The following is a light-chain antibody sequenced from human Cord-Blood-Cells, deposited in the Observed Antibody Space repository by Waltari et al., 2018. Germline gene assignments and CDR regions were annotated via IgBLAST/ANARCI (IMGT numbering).Light chain of an antibody. CDR2: EGS. CDR3: CSYAGSSTFXV. Sequence: QSALTQPASVSGSPGQSITISCTGTSSAVGRYNLVPWYQQHPGKAPKLMIYEGSKSPSGVSNRFSGSKSGNTASLTISGLQAEDEADYYCCSYAGSSTFXVFGGGTKLTVL. V-gene: IGLV2-23*03. CDR1: SSAVGRYNL. J-gene: IGLJ2*01.